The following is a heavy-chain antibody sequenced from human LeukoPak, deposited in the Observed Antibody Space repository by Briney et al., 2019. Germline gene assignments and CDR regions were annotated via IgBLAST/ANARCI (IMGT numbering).Heavy chain of an antibody. CDR1: GFHFKDFW. V-gene: IGHV3-7*01. CDR2: ISQDGTET. D-gene: IGHD1-26*01. CDR3: VRLWEFDY. Sequence: LGGPLGPPSVAPGFHFKDFWITWARQPPRKGLQWVARISQDGTETLYADSVKGRFTLSKDNADKSLYLQMNSLTTEDTAVYYCVRLWEFDYWGQGTLVTVSS. J-gene: IGHJ4*02.